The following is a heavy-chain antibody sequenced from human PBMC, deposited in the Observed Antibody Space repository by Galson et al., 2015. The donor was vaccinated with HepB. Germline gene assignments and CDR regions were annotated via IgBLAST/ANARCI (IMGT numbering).Heavy chain of an antibody. Sequence: QSGAEVKKPGESLRISCKGSGYSFTSYWISWVRQMPGKGLEWMGIIYPGDSDTRYSPSFQGQVTISADKSISTAYLQWSSLKASDTAMYYCARHRVIAAAGSLWWYFDLWGRGTLVTVSS. CDR3: ARHRVIAAAGSLWWYFDL. CDR2: IYPGDSDT. D-gene: IGHD6-13*01. J-gene: IGHJ2*01. CDR1: GYSFTSYW. V-gene: IGHV5-51*01.